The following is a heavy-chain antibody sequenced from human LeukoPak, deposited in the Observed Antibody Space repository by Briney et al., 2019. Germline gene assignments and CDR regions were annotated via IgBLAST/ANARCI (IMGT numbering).Heavy chain of an antibody. CDR3: ASCERVRGYYF. CDR1: GGSFSGYY. CDR2: INHSGST. V-gene: IGHV4-34*01. D-gene: IGHD3-22*01. Sequence: SETLSLTCAVYGGSFSGYYWSWIRQPPGKGLEWIGEINHSGSTNYNPSLKSRVTISVDTSKNQLSLKLSSVTAADTAVYYCASCERVRGYYFWGQGTLVTVSS. J-gene: IGHJ4*02.